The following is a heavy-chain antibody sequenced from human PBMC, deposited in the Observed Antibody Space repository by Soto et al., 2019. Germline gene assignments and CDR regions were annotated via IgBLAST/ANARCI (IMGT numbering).Heavy chain of an antibody. V-gene: IGHV3-30*18. CDR1: GFTFSSYG. CDR3: AKGFPAIVLAVAGTGFDY. CDR2: ISYDGSNK. Sequence: QVQLVESGRGVVQPGRSLRLSCAASGFTFSSYGMHWVRQAPGKGLEWVAVISYDGSNKYYADSVKGRFTISRDISKNTLYLQMNSLRAEDTAVYYCAKGFPAIVLAVAGTGFDYWGQGTLVTVSS. D-gene: IGHD6-19*01. J-gene: IGHJ4*02.